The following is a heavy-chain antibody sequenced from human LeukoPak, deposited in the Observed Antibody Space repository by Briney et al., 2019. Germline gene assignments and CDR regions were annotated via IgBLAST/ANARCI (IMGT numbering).Heavy chain of an antibody. Sequence: PGGSLRLSCAASGFTFSSYSLNWVRQAPGKGLEWISYISSTGTTIYYADSVKGRFTISRDNAKKSLYLQMNSLRAEDTAVYYCARGVSRYLFDSWGQGTLDTVSS. D-gene: IGHD1-14*01. CDR3: ARGVSRYLFDS. CDR2: ISSTGTTI. CDR1: GFTFSSYS. J-gene: IGHJ5*01. V-gene: IGHV3-48*01.